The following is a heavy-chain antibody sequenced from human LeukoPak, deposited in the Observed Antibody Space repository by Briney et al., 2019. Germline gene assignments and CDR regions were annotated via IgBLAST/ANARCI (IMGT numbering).Heavy chain of an antibody. J-gene: IGHJ3*02. CDR2: ISTYNGNT. Sequence: GASVKVSCKASGYTFTNYGISWVRQAPGQGLEWVGWISTYNGNTNYAQKLQGRVTMTTDTSTSTAYMELRRLRSDDTAVYYCAREPPRGFGEIDIWGQGTMVTVSS. V-gene: IGHV1-18*01. CDR3: AREPPRGFGEIDI. CDR1: GYTFTNYG. D-gene: IGHD3-10*01.